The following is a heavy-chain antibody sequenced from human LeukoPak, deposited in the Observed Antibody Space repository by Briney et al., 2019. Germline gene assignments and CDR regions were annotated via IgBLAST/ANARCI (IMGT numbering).Heavy chain of an antibody. CDR1: GFSLSNFQ. J-gene: IGHJ4*02. CDR3: ARGVDYYENSGTIDY. V-gene: IGHV3-33*08. CDR2: IWYDGSNK. D-gene: IGHD3-22*01. Sequence: SLRLSCVASGFSLSNFQMYWVRQAPGKGLEWVAIIWYDGSNKKYEDSVKGRFTISRDNSKNTLYLQMNSLRAEDTAVYYCARGVDYYENSGTIDYWGQGTLVTVSS.